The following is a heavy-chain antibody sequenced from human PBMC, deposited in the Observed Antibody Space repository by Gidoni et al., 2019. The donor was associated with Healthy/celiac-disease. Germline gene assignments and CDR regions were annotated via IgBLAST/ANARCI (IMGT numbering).Heavy chain of an antibody. D-gene: IGHD5-12*01. CDR3: ARGASPHIGRDYYYGMDV. J-gene: IGHJ6*02. CDR2: IGTAGDP. Sequence: EVQLVESGGGLVQPGGSLRLSCAASGFTFSSYDMHWVRQATGKGLEWVSAIGTAGDPYYPGSVKGRFTISRENAKNSLYLQMNSLRAGDTAVYYCARGASPHIGRDYYYGMDVWGQGTTVTVSS. CDR1: GFTFSSYD. V-gene: IGHV3-13*05.